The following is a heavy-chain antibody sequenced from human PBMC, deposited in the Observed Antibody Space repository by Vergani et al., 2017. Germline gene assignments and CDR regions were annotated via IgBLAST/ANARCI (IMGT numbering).Heavy chain of an antibody. V-gene: IGHV1-46*01. CDR3: ARVFSEGYYYDSSGYWPFDY. Sequence: QVQLVQSGAEVKKPGASVKVSCKASGYTFTSYYMHWVRQAPGQGLEWMGIINPSGGSTSYAQKFQGIVTMTRDTSTSTVYMELSSLSSEDTAVYYCARVFSEGYYYDSSGYWPFDYWGQGTLVTVSS. CDR2: INPSGGST. J-gene: IGHJ4*02. D-gene: IGHD3-22*01. CDR1: GYTFTSYY.